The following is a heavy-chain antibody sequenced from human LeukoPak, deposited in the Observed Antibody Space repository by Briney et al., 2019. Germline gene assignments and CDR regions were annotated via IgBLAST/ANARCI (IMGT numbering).Heavy chain of an antibody. Sequence: PSETLSLTCTVSGGSISSGGYYWSWIRQHPGKGLEWIGYIYYSGSTYYNPSLKSRVTISVDTSKNQFSLELSSVTAADTAVYYCARYCSGGSCSYFDYWGQGTLVTVSS. J-gene: IGHJ4*02. D-gene: IGHD2-15*01. CDR2: IYYSGST. CDR1: GGSISSGGYY. V-gene: IGHV4-31*03. CDR3: ARYCSGGSCSYFDY.